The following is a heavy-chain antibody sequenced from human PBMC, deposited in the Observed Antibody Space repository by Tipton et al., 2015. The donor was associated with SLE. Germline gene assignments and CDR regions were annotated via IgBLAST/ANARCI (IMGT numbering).Heavy chain of an antibody. CDR2: IYSSGST. D-gene: IGHD5-18*01. CDR3: ARADGYSYGLDYFDY. CDR1: GGSISSSSYY. Sequence: TLSLTCTVSGGSISSSSYYWSWIRQPAGKGLEWIGRIYSSGSTNYNPSLGSRFTISIDTSKNQFSLKLSSVTAADTAVYYCARADGYSYGLDYFDYWGQGTLVTVSS. J-gene: IGHJ4*02. V-gene: IGHV4-61*02.